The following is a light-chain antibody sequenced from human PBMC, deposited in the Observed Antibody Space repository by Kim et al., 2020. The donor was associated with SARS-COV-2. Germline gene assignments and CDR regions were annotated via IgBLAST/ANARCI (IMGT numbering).Light chain of an antibody. CDR2: EDN. Sequence: VSPGQTVSITCSGDDLGNKYVSWYQQRPGQSPVLVMYEDNKRPSGIPERFSGSNSGNTAALTISGTQAMDEADYYCQAWDSSAVVFGGGTKLTVL. CDR1: DLGNKY. V-gene: IGLV3-1*01. CDR3: QAWDSSAVV. J-gene: IGLJ3*02.